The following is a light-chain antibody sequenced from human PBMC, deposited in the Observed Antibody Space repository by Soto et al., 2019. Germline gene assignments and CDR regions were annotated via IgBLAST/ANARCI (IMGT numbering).Light chain of an antibody. CDR3: QHYGTSPKT. V-gene: IGKV3-20*01. CDR2: GAS. Sequence: IVLTQSPGILSLSPGERATLSCRASQSVTSSYLAWYQQKPGQALRLLIYGASTRATGISDRFSGSGSGTDFTLTISRLEPEDFAVYYCQHYGTSPKTFGQGTKLEIK. J-gene: IGKJ2*01. CDR1: QSVTSSY.